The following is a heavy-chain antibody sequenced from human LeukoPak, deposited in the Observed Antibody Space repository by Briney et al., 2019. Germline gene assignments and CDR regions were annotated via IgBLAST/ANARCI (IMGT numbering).Heavy chain of an antibody. Sequence: SETLSVTRTVSGGSIGSYYRSWIRQPAGKGLEWTGRVFSSGSSNYNPSLKSRVSMSVDTSKNQFSLRLRSVTAADTAVYYCARDGIYGGTADYWGQGTVVTVSS. CDR1: GGSIGSYY. CDR2: VFSSGSS. D-gene: IGHD4-23*01. J-gene: IGHJ4*02. V-gene: IGHV4-4*07. CDR3: ARDGIYGGTADY.